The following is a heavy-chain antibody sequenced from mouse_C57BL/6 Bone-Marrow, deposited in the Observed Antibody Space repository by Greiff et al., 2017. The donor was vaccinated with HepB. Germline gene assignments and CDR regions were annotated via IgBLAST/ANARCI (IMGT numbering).Heavy chain of an antibody. V-gene: IGHV1-82*01. Sequence: VKLVESGPELVKPGASVKISCKASGYAFSSSWMNWVKQRPGKGLEWIGRIYPGDGDTNYNGKFKGKATLTADKSSSTAYMQLSSLTSEDSAVYFCATVGSSSCWYFDVWGTGTTVTVSS. CDR3: ATVGSSSCWYFDV. J-gene: IGHJ1*03. CDR1: GYAFSSSW. CDR2: IYPGDGDT. D-gene: IGHD1-1*01.